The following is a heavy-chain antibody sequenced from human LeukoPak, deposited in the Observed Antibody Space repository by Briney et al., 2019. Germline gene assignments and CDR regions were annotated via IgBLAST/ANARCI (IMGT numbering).Heavy chain of an antibody. Sequence: PGGSLRFSCAASGFTFSTYAMHWVRQAPGKGLECVSAISSNGGSTYYADSVKGRFTISRDNSKNTLYLQMGSLRAEDMAVYYCAREGTQAAALDYWGQGTLVTVSS. CDR1: GFTFSTYA. V-gene: IGHV3-64*02. D-gene: IGHD6-13*01. CDR3: AREGTQAAALDY. J-gene: IGHJ4*02. CDR2: ISSNGGST.